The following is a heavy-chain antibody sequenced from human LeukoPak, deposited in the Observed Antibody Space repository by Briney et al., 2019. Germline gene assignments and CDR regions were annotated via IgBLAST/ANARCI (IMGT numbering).Heavy chain of an antibody. CDR3: ARDYGSGSYSSEFDY. CDR2: INPNSGAT. D-gene: IGHD3-10*01. V-gene: IGHV1-2*02. J-gene: IGHJ4*02. CDR1: GYTFTGYY. Sequence: GASVKVSCKASGYTFTGYYMNWVRLAPGQGLEWMGWINPNSGATNYAQKFQGRVTMTRDTSISTTYMELSRLRSDDTAVYYCARDYGSGSYSSEFDYWGQGTLVTVSS.